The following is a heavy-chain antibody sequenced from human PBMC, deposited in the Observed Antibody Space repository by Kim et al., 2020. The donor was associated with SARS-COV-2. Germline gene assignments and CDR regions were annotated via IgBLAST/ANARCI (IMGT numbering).Heavy chain of an antibody. D-gene: IGHD3-10*01. CDR1: GFTFSSYS. V-gene: IGHV3-48*04. CDR3: ARGWDYYGSGSYFVYYGMDV. Sequence: GGSLRLSCAASGFTFSSYSMNWVRQAPGKGLEWVSYISSSSTIYYADSVKGRFTISRDNAKNSLYLQMNSLRAEDTAVYYCARGWDYYGSGSYFVYYGMDVWGQGTTVTVSS. CDR2: ISSSSTI. J-gene: IGHJ6*02.